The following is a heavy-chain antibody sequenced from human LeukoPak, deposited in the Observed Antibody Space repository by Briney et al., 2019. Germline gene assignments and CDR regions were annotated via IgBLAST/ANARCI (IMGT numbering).Heavy chain of an antibody. D-gene: IGHD6-19*01. CDR3: ARDPYSGGYGAYYYYYMDV. V-gene: IGHV3-7*01. Sequence: GGSLRLSCAASGFTFSSSWMSWLRQAPGKGLEWVADIKDDGSAKYYVDSVKGRFSISRDNAENSLYLQMNSLRDEDTAVYYCARDPYSGGYGAYYYYYMDVWGKGTTVTVSS. CDR1: GFTFSSSW. J-gene: IGHJ6*03. CDR2: IKDDGSAK.